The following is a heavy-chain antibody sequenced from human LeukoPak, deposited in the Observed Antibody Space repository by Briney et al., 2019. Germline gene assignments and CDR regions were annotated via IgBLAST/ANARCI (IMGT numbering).Heavy chain of an antibody. Sequence: GGSLRLSCAASGFTFSNYWMSWARQAPGKGLEWVSVIYSGGSTYYADSVKGRFTISRDNSKNTLYLQMNSLRAEDTAVYYCAREGVWFGELEALYYFDYWGQGTLVTVSS. J-gene: IGHJ4*02. CDR3: AREGVWFGELEALYYFDY. CDR2: IYSGGST. CDR1: GFTFSNYW. D-gene: IGHD3-10*01. V-gene: IGHV3-66*02.